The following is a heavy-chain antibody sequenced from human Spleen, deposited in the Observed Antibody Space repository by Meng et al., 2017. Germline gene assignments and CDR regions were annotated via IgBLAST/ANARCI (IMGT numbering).Heavy chain of an antibody. CDR3: AGWYSKNFQY. V-gene: IGHV4-4*07. Sequence: QVRLQESGPELGKPSETLSPTCTVSEDSIRSTYWTWIRQSAGKGLEWIGRIYGSGITNYNPSLKSRVTMSVDTSKNQLSLKLNSVTAADTAVYYCAGWYSKNFQYWGQGTLVTVSS. CDR1: EDSIRSTY. J-gene: IGHJ1*01. CDR2: IYGSGIT. D-gene: IGHD6-13*01.